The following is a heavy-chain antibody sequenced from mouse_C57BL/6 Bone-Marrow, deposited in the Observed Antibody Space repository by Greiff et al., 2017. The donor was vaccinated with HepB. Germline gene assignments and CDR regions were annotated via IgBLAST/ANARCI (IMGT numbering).Heavy chain of an antibody. CDR2: IYPGGGYT. J-gene: IGHJ2*01. D-gene: IGHD2-5*01. CDR3: ARESNFHFDY. CDR1: GYTFTNYW. V-gene: IGHV1-63*01. Sequence: LQQSGAELVRPGTSVKMSCKASGYTFTNYWIGWAKQRPGHGLEWIGDIYPGGGYTNYNEKFKGKATLTADKSSSTAYMQFSSLTSEDSAIYYCARESNFHFDYWGQGTTLTVSS.